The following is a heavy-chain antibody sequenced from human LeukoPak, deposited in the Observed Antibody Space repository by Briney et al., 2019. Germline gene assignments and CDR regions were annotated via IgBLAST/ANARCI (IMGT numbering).Heavy chain of an antibody. CDR1: GFTFDDYA. Sequence: GGSLRLSCAASGFTFDDYAMFWVRQAPGKGLEWVSGISWNSGNIDYADSVKGRFTISRDNAKNSLYLQMNSLRAEDTAMYYCAKDISVAAARGFDHWGQGTLVAVSS. V-gene: IGHV3-9*01. J-gene: IGHJ4*02. D-gene: IGHD6-13*01. CDR2: ISWNSGNI. CDR3: AKDISVAAARGFDH.